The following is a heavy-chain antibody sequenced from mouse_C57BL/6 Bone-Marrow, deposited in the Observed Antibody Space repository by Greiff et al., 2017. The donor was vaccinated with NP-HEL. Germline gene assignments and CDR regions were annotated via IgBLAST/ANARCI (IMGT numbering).Heavy chain of an antibody. J-gene: IGHJ4*01. CDR3: ARYLSYSTGGDY. CDR2: INPSSGYT. CDR1: GYTFTSYT. Sequence: QVHVKQSGAELARPGASVKMSCKASGYTFTSYTMHWVKQRPGQGLEWIGYINPSSGYTKYNQKFKDKATLTADKSSSTAYMQLSSLTSEDSAVYYCARYLSYSTGGDYWGQGTSVTVSS. D-gene: IGHD2-5*01. V-gene: IGHV1-4*01.